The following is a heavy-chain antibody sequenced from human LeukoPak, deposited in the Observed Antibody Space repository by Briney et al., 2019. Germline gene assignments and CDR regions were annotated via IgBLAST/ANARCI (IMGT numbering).Heavy chain of an antibody. J-gene: IGHJ4*02. D-gene: IGHD6-13*01. Sequence: GGSLRLSCAASRFTFGIYWMSWVRQAPGKALEWVANINQDGSETYYVDSVEGRFTISRDNTKNSLYLQMNSLRAEDTALYYCARAASTGTVDYWGQGTLVTVSS. V-gene: IGHV3-7*01. CDR1: RFTFGIYW. CDR3: ARAASTGTVDY. CDR2: INQDGSET.